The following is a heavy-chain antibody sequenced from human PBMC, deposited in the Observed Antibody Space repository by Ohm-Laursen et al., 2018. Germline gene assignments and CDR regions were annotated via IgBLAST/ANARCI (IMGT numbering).Heavy chain of an antibody. Sequence: SLRLSCAASGFNFNNYGMHWVRQVPGKGPEWLSFISYDGSNEYFADSVKGRFTISRDNSKNTLYLQLNRLALEDTAVYHCAKPHDYGCMGYFEYWGQGTLVTVSS. CDR1: GFNFNNYG. V-gene: IGHV3-30*18. J-gene: IGHJ4*02. CDR2: ISYDGSNE. CDR3: AKPHDYGCMGYFEY. D-gene: IGHD4-23*01.